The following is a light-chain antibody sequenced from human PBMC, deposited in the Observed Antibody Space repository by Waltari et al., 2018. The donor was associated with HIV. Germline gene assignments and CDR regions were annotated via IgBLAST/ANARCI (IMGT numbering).Light chain of an antibody. CDR3: QSYDSSLRGYV. CDR1: SSNIGAAYP. CDR2: GNN. J-gene: IGLJ1*01. Sequence: QSVLPQPPSVSGAPGQRVTIPCTGSSSNIGAAYPLPWYQHLPGTAPKPLIYGNNNRPSGVPDRFSGSKSGTSASLAITGLQAEDEADYYCQSYDSSLRGYVFGTGTKVTVL. V-gene: IGLV1-40*01.